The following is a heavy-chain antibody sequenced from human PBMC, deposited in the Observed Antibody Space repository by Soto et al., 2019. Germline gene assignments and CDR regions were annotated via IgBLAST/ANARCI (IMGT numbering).Heavy chain of an antibody. V-gene: IGHV3-72*01. D-gene: IGHD2-21*01. J-gene: IGHJ4*02. Sequence: EVQLVESGGGVVQPGGSLRLSCAASGFTFSDHYMDWVRQAPGKGLEWVGRIRNQVNSHSTEYAASVKGRFTISRDDSKNSLALQMNSLKTEDTAVYYCAKGSVSDYSFDYWGQGILVTVSS. CDR1: GFTFSDHY. CDR2: IRNQVNSHST. CDR3: AKGSVSDYSFDY.